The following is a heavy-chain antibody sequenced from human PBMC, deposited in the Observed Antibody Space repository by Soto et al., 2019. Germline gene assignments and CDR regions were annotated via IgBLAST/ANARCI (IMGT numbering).Heavy chain of an antibody. CDR2: MNPNSGDT. J-gene: IGHJ5*02. CDR3: ARGVKYGAYSRWFDP. CDR1: GSTFTSYD. D-gene: IGHD4-17*01. V-gene: IGHV1-8*01. Sequence: QVQLVQSGAEGKKPGASVKVSCKASGSTFTSYDINWVRQATGQGLEYLGWMNPNSGDTAYVQKFQGRLTMTWDTSITTAYMELSGLRSEDTALYFCARGVKYGAYSRWFDPWGQGTLVTVSS.